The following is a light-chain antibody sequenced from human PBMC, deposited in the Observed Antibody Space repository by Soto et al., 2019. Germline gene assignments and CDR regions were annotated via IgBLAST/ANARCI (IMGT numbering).Light chain of an antibody. Sequence: EIVMTQSPGSLSLSPGERATLSCKTSQSDGSNFVAWYQHKPGQAPRLLIYASVQRATGIPDRFSGSASGTEFTLTINRLEPEEFAVYYCQLYGTSPPFGQGPRLEIK. CDR2: ASV. CDR1: QSDGSNF. V-gene: IGKV3-20*01. J-gene: IGKJ5*01. CDR3: QLYGTSPP.